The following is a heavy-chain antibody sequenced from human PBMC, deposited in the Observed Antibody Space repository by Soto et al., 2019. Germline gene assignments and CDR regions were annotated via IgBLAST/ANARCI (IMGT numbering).Heavy chain of an antibody. D-gene: IGHD3-10*01. V-gene: IGHV3-23*01. CDR2: ISGSGGST. CDR1: GFTFSSYA. J-gene: IGHJ6*03. Sequence: EVQLLESGGGLVQPGGSLRLSCAASGFTFSSYAMSWVRQAPGKGLEWVPAISGSGGSTYYADSVKGRFTISRDRSKNTLYLKMNSLRAEDTSVYYCAKDDRANMVRGVIITQNYYYMDVWGKGTTVTVSS. CDR3: AKDDRANMVRGVIITQNYYYMDV.